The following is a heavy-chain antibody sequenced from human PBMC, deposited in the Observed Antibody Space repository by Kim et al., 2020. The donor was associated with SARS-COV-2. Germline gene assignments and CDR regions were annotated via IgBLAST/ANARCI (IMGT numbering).Heavy chain of an antibody. CDR3: TGGGQLWA. J-gene: IGHJ4*02. CDR2: IKRRTDGGAT. D-gene: IGHD5-18*01. Sequence: GGSLRLSCAASGFTFSDAWMNWVRQIPGKGLEWVGRIKRRTDGGATDYTAPVKGRFTVSRDDSKNTLYQEMNSLKSEDMAVYYCTGGGQLWAWGQGALVTVSS. V-gene: IGHV3-15*01. CDR1: GFTFSDAW.